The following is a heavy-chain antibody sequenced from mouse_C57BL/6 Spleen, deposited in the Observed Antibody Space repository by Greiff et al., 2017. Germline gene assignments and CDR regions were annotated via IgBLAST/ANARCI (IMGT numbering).Heavy chain of an antibody. CDR2: IDPSDSYT. CDR1: GYTFTSYW. CDR3: ARSATVVARWYFDV. Sequence: QVQLQQSGAELVMPGASVKLSCKASGYTFTSYWMHWVKQRPGQGLEWIGEIDPSDSYTNYNQKFKGKSTLTVDKSSSTAYMQLSSLTSEDSAVYYCARSATVVARWYFDVWGTGTTVTVSS. V-gene: IGHV1-69*01. J-gene: IGHJ1*03. D-gene: IGHD1-1*01.